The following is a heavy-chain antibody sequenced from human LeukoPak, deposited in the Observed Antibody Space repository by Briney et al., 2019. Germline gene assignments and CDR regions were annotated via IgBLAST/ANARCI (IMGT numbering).Heavy chain of an antibody. CDR2: IYYSGST. V-gene: IGHV4-59*01. CDR1: GFTFSSYA. Sequence: GSLRLSCAASGFTFSSYAMSWVRQAPGKGVEWIGYIYYSGSTSYNPSLKSRVTISVDTSKNQFSLKLSSVTAADTAVYYCARARYYYDSSGYPFDYWGQGTLVTVSS. J-gene: IGHJ4*02. CDR3: ARARYYYDSSGYPFDY. D-gene: IGHD3-22*01.